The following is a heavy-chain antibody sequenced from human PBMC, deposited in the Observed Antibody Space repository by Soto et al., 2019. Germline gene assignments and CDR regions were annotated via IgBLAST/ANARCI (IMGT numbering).Heavy chain of an antibody. Sequence: QVQLVESGGGVVQPGRSLRLSCAASGFTFSSYAMHWVRQAPGKGLEWVAVISYDGSNKYYADSVKGRFTISRDNSKNTLYLQMNSLRAEDTAVHYCARGTAMVVYYFDYWGQGTLVTVSS. CDR3: ARGTAMVVYYFDY. CDR1: GFTFSSYA. V-gene: IGHV3-30-3*01. CDR2: ISYDGSNK. J-gene: IGHJ4*02. D-gene: IGHD5-18*01.